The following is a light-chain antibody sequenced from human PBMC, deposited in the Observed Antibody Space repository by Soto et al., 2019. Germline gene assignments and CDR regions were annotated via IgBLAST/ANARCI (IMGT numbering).Light chain of an antibody. CDR2: SNN. CDR3: AAWDDSLGVV. V-gene: IGLV1-44*01. J-gene: IGLJ2*01. CDR1: SSNIGSNT. Sequence: QSVLTQPPSASGTPGQRVTISCSGSSSNIGSNTVNWYQQLPGTAPKLLIYSNNQRPSGVPDRFSGSKSGTSASLAISGPQSEDEADYYCAAWDDSLGVVFGGGTKLTVL.